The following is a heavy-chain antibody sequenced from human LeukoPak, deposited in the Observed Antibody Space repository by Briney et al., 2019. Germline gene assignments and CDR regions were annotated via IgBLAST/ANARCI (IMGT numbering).Heavy chain of an antibody. V-gene: IGHV5-51*01. CDR2: IYPGDSNT. J-gene: IGHJ4*02. CDR1: GYSFTSYW. CDR3: ARAPTAYCGGDCYRPFDY. Sequence: GESLKISCKGSGYSFTSYWIGWVRQMPGKGLEWMGIIYPGDSNTVYSPSFQGQVTISADKSISTAYLQWSSLKASDTAMYYCARAPTAYCGGDCYRPFDYWGQGTLVTVSS. D-gene: IGHD2-21*02.